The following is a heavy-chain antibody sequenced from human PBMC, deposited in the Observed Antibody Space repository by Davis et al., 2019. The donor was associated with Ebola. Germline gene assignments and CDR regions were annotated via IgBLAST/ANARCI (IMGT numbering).Heavy chain of an antibody. CDR3: ARDGGVGYCSGGSCYSGNYYYYYMDV. Sequence: PSETLSLTCTVSGGSISSYYWSWIRQPAGKGLEWIGRIYTSGSTNYNPSLKSRVTMSVDTSKNQFSLKLSSVTAADTAVYYCARDGGVGYCSGGSCYSGNYYYYYMDVWGKGTTVTVSS. CDR2: IYTSGST. D-gene: IGHD2-15*01. CDR1: GGSISSYY. J-gene: IGHJ6*03. V-gene: IGHV4-4*07.